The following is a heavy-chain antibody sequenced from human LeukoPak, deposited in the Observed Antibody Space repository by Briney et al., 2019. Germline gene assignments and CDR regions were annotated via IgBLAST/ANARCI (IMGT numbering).Heavy chain of an antibody. D-gene: IGHD3-16*02. CDR2: IYYSGST. Sequence: SETLSLNCTLSGGSISNYYWSWIRQPQGEGLGWIGYIYYSGSTNYNPSLKGRVTITVETSKNQFSWQLSAVTAADMAVYYCGTAPPHTYVWGSYPRSDAFDIWGQGTMPTVSS. V-gene: IGHV4-59*01. CDR1: GGSISNYY. CDR3: GTAPPHTYVWGSYPRSDAFDI. J-gene: IGHJ3*02.